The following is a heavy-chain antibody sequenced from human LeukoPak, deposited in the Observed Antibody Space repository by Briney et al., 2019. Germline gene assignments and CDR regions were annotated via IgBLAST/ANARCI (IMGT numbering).Heavy chain of an antibody. CDR2: VSPPGGGT. Sequence: HTGGSLRLSCAASGFSFSYHGMNWVRQAPGKGLEWLSGVSPPGGGTYYADSVKGRFTISRDDSKNTLSLQMNSLRADDTAVYYCAMKAVPRPRLYDAFDFWGQGTVVTVSS. CDR1: GFSFSYHG. D-gene: IGHD2-2*02. CDR3: AMKAVPRPRLYDAFDF. J-gene: IGHJ3*01. V-gene: IGHV3-23*01.